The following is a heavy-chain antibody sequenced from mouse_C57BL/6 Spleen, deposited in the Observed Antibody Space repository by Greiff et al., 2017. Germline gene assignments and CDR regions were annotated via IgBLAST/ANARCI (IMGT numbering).Heavy chain of an antibody. CDR1: GYTFTSYW. D-gene: IGHD4-1*01. J-gene: IGHJ3*01. V-gene: IGHV1-53*01. CDR2: INPSNGGT. Sequence: QVQLQQPGTELVKPGASVKLSCKASGYTFTSYWMHWVKQRPGQGLAWIGNINPSNGGTNYNEKFKSKATLTVNKSSSTVYMQHSRLTSKDSAVYYCARGNSGRFFAYWGQGTLVTVSA. CDR3: ARGNSGRFFAY.